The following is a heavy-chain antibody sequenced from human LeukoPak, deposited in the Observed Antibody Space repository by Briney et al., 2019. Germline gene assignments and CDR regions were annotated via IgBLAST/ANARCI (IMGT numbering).Heavy chain of an antibody. CDR3: ATGYGSGSYWD. J-gene: IGHJ4*02. D-gene: IGHD3-10*01. Sequence: ASVKVSCKVSGYTLTELSMHWVRQAPGKVLEWMGGFDPEDGETIYAQKFQGRVTMTEDTSTDTAYMELSSLRSEVTAVYYCATGYGSGSYWDWGQGTLVTVSS. V-gene: IGHV1-24*01. CDR1: GYTLTELS. CDR2: FDPEDGET.